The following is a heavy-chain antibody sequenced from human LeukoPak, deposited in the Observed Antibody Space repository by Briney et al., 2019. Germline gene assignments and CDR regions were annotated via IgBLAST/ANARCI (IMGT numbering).Heavy chain of an antibody. V-gene: IGHV3-48*04. J-gene: IGHJ4*02. D-gene: IGHD4-23*01. Sequence: PGGSLRLSCAASGFTFSSYAMSWVRQAPGKGLEWVSYISSSGSTIYYADSVKGRFTISRDNAKNSLYLQMNSLRAEDTAVYYCARRAGGYSHPYDYWGQGILVTVSS. CDR1: GFTFSSYA. CDR2: ISSSGSTI. CDR3: ARRAGGYSHPYDY.